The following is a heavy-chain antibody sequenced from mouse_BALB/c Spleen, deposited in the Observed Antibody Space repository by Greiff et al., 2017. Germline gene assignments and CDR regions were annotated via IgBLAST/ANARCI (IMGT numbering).Heavy chain of an antibody. Sequence: VQLKESGPELVKPGASVKISCKASGYTFTDYNMHWVKQSHGKSLEWIGYIYPYNGGTGYNQKFKSKATLTVDNSSSTAYMELRSLTSEDSAVYYCARGARATGFAYWGQGTLVTVSA. CDR1: GYTFTDYN. CDR3: ARGARATGFAY. CDR2: IYPYNGGT. J-gene: IGHJ3*01. V-gene: IGHV1S29*02. D-gene: IGHD3-1*01.